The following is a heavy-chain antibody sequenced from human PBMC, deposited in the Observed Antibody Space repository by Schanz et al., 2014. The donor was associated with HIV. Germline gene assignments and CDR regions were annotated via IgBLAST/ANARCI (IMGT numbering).Heavy chain of an antibody. CDR2: ISGSGGSP. CDR3: AKPEYDSSGNSQSHFDY. V-gene: IGHV3-23*01. CDR1: GFTFSSYA. Sequence: EVQLLESGGGLVQPGGSLRLSCAASGFTFSSYAMSWVRQAPGKGLEWVSTISGSGGSPYYADSVKGRFTISRDNSKNPLYLQMTTLRTEDTAVYYCAKPEYDSSGNSQSHFDYWGQGTLVTVSS. J-gene: IGHJ4*02. D-gene: IGHD3-22*01.